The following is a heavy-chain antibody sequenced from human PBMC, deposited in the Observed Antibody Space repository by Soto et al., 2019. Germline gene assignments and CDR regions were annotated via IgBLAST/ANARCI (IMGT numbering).Heavy chain of an antibody. CDR1: GFPFSGIT. Sequence: GGPLSLPFEASGFPFSGITTTWIGQPPGKGLEWVSSISRSSSYIYYADSVKGRFTISRDNAKNSLYLQMNSLRAEDTAVYYCARDLHDYVSFRFDPWGQGTLVTVSS. J-gene: IGHJ5*02. CDR3: ARDLHDYVSFRFDP. D-gene: IGHD3-16*01. V-gene: IGHV3-21*01. CDR2: ISRSSSYI.